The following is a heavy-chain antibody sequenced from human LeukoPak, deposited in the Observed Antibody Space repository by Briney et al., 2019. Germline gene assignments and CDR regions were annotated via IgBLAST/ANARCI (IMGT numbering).Heavy chain of an antibody. CDR3: ARDCSGGSCYSGVDY. V-gene: IGHV4-4*02. CDR2: IYHSGST. J-gene: IGHJ4*02. CDR1: GGSISSSNW. D-gene: IGHD2-15*01. Sequence: PSGTLSLTCAVSGGSISSSNWWSWVRQPPGKGLEWIGEIYHSGSTNYNPSLKSRVTISVDKSKNQFSLKLSSVTAADTAVYYCARDCSGGSCYSGVDYWGQGTLVTVSS.